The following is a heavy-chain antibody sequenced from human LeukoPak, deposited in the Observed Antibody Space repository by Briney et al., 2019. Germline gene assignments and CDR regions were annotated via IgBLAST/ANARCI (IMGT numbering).Heavy chain of an antibody. D-gene: IGHD2-2*02. Sequence: VASVKVSCKASGYTFTSYYMHWVRQAPGQGLEWMGIINPSGGSTSYAQKFQGRVTMTRDPSTSTVYMELSSLRSEDTAVYYCASPWPNCSSTSCYIVYWGQGTLVTVSS. V-gene: IGHV1-46*01. CDR1: GYTFTSYY. J-gene: IGHJ4*02. CDR3: ASPWPNCSSTSCYIVY. CDR2: INPSGGST.